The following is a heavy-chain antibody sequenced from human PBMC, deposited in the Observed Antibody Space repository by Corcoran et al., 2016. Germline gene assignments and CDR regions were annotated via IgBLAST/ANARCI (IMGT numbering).Heavy chain of an antibody. CDR2: SYYSGST. Sequence: QLQLQESGPGLVKPSETLSLTCTVSGGSISSSRYFWGWIRQPPGKRLEWIGSSYYSGSTYYNPSLKSRVTISVDTSKNQFSRKLSSLTAADTAVYYCARQNYGIFTGYVLFDYWGQGTLVTVSS. CDR3: ARQNYGIFTGYVLFDY. V-gene: IGHV4-39*01. J-gene: IGHJ4*02. D-gene: IGHD3-9*01. CDR1: GGSISSSRYF.